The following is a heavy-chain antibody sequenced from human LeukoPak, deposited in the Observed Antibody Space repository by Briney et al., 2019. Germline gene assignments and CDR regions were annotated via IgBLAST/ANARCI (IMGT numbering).Heavy chain of an antibody. CDR1: GFTFSSYA. Sequence: PGGSLRLSCAASGFTFSSYAMHWVRQAPGKGLEWVAVISYDGSKKYYADSVKGRFTISRDNSKNTLYLQMNSLRAEDTAVYYCAKVRNLDYYYYCMDVWGKGTTVTVSS. CDR2: ISYDGSKK. V-gene: IGHV3-30*04. J-gene: IGHJ6*03. D-gene: IGHD1-14*01. CDR3: AKVRNLDYYYYCMDV.